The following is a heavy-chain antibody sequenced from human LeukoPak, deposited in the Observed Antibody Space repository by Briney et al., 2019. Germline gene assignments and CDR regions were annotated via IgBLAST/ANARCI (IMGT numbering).Heavy chain of an antibody. Sequence: GGSLRLSCAASGFTFNSYAMSWVRQAPWERLQWVSGISDSGGNTYYADSVRGRFTISRDNSKNTLYLQMNSLRAEDTAVYYCARHRSSWLIDYWGQGTLVTASS. CDR3: ARHRSSWLIDY. J-gene: IGHJ4*02. CDR2: ISDSGGNT. CDR1: GFTFNSYA. D-gene: IGHD6-6*01. V-gene: IGHV3-23*01.